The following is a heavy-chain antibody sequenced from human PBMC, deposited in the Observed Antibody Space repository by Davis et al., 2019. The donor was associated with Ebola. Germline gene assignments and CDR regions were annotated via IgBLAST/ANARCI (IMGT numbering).Heavy chain of an antibody. V-gene: IGHV4-59*04. CDR2: IYYSGST. CDR3: ARESRGRYYYYGMDV. Sequence: SETLSLTCTVSGGSISSYYWSCIRQPPGKGLEWIGSIYYSGSTYYNPSLKSRVTISVDTSKNQFSLKLSSVTAADTAVYYCARESRGRYYYYGMDVWGQGTTVTVSS. D-gene: IGHD1-26*01. CDR1: GGSISSYY. J-gene: IGHJ6*02.